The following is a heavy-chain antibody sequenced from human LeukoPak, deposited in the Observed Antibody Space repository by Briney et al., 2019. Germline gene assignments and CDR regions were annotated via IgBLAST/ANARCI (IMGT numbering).Heavy chain of an antibody. J-gene: IGHJ4*02. CDR1: GGTFSSYA. D-gene: IGHD4-17*01. CDR3: LVPTTVTTGLREY. CDR2: IIPIFGTA. Sequence: SVKVSCQASGGTFSSYAISWVRQAPGQGLEWMGRIIPIFGTANYAQKFQGRVTITTDESTRTASMELSSLRSDDPAVYYCLVPTTVTTGLREYWGQGTLVTVSS. V-gene: IGHV1-69*05.